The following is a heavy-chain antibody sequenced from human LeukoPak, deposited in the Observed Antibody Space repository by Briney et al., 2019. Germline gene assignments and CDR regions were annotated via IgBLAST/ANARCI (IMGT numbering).Heavy chain of an antibody. D-gene: IGHD3-10*01. CDR2: INPNSGGT. CDR3: ARNIWFGESADAFDI. Sequence: GASVKVSCKASGYTFTGYYMHLVRQAPGQGLEWMGWINPNSGGTNYAQKFQGRVTMTRDMSIRTAYMELSRLTSDDTAVYYCARNIWFGESADAFDIWGQGTMVTVSS. J-gene: IGHJ3*02. CDR1: GYTFTGYY. V-gene: IGHV1-2*02.